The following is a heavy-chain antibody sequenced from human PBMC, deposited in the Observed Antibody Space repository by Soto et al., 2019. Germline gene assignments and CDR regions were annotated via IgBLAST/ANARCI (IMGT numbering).Heavy chain of an antibody. V-gene: IGHV5-51*01. D-gene: IGHD2-2*01. J-gene: IGHJ4*02. CDR2: IYPGDSDT. CDR3: AKQEGYCSSTTCSNFDY. Sequence: GESLKISCKASGFTFTSYWIAWVRQMPGKGLEWMGIIYPGDSDTSYSPSFQGQVTISADKSNNTAYLQWSSLKASDTAMYYCAKQEGYCSSTTCSNFDYWGQGTLVTVSS. CDR1: GFTFTSYW.